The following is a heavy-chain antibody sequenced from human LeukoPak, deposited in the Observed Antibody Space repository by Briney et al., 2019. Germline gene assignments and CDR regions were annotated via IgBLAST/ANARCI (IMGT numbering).Heavy chain of an antibody. CDR2: IRYDGSNK. J-gene: IGHJ4*02. CDR3: AKDFEYDFWSGYNKFDY. CDR1: GFTFSSYG. Sequence: GGSLRLSCAASGFTFSSYGMHWVRQAPGKGLEWVAFIRYDGSNKYYADSVKGRFTISRDNSKNTLYLQMNSLRAEDTAVYYCAKDFEYDFWSGYNKFDYWGQGTLDTVSS. V-gene: IGHV3-30*02. D-gene: IGHD3-3*01.